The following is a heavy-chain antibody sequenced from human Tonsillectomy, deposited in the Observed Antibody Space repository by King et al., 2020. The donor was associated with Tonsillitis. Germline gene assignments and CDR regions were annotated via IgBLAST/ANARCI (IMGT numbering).Heavy chain of an antibody. CDR2: INPNTGAT. J-gene: IGHJ4*02. Sequence: QLVQSGAEMKRPGASVKISCKASGYTFTACYIHWVRQAPGQGLEWVGWINPNTGATSYTRKFQGRVTLTRDKSISTDYMELSSLRSDDAAVYYFSRIWATWSETKHALDLWGQGTLVTVPS. V-gene: IGHV1-2*02. CDR1: GYTFTACY. D-gene: IGHD3-3*01. CDR3: SRIWATWSETKHALDL.